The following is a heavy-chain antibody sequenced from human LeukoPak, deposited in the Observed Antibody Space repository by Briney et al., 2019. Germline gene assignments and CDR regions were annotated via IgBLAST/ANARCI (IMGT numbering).Heavy chain of an antibody. CDR2: IYYSGST. V-gene: IGHV4-31*03. D-gene: IGHD6-6*01. CDR3: ARAYSSSPYYYYGMDV. CDR1: GVSISSGGYY. J-gene: IGHJ6*02. Sequence: SETLSLTCTVSGVSISSGGYYWSWIRQHPGKGLEWIGYIYYSGSTYYNPSLKSRVTISVDTSKNQFSLKLSSVTAADTAVYYCARAYSSSPYYYYGMDVWGQGTTVTVSS.